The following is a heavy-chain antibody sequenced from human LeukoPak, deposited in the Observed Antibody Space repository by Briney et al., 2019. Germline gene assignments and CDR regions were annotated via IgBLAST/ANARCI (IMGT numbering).Heavy chain of an antibody. CDR3: AKRPGIAVAGHLSDY. CDR1: GFTFSSYA. D-gene: IGHD6-19*01. Sequence: PGGSLRLSCAASGFTFSSYAMSWVRQAPGKGLEWVSAISGSGGSTYYADSVKGRFTISRDNSKNTLYLQMNSLRAEDTAVYYCAKRPGIAVAGHLSDYWGQGTLVTVSS. V-gene: IGHV3-23*01. CDR2: ISGSGGST. J-gene: IGHJ4*02.